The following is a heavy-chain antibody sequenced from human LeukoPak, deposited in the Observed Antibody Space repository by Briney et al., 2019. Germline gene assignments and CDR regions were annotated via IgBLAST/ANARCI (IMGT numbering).Heavy chain of an antibody. D-gene: IGHD2-21*02. V-gene: IGHV4-34*01. CDR2: INHSGST. CDR1: GGSFSGYY. Sequence: SETLSLTCAVYGGSFSGYYWSWIRQPPVKELEWIGEINHSGSTNYNPSLKSRVTISVDTSKNQFPLKLKSVTAADTAVYYCASGGVYCGGDCYRHFDCWGQGTLVTVSS. J-gene: IGHJ4*02. CDR3: ASGGVYCGGDCYRHFDC.